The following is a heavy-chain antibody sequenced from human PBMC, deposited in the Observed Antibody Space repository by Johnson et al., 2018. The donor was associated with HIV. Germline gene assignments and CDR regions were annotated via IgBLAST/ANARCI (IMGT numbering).Heavy chain of an antibody. CDR1: GFTFDDYG. J-gene: IGHJ3*02. CDR2: INWNGGST. V-gene: IGHV3-20*04. Sequence: VLLVESGGGVVRPGGSLRLSCAASGFTFDDYGMSWVRQGRGGGLEWVSGINWNGGSTGYVDSVKGRFTIYRDNAKNSLYLQMNSMRVEDTAWYSCARWVDSSVYYPIGFDIWGQGAMVTVSS. CDR3: ARWVDSSVYYPIGFDI. D-gene: IGHD3-22*01.